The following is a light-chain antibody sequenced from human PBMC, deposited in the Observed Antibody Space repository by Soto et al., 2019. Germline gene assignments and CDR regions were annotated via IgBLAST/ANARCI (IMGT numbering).Light chain of an antibody. CDR1: QSVHTF. CDR2: GAS. J-gene: IGKJ5*01. Sequence: EIVLTQSPDTLSLSPGEGASLSCRASQSVHTFLAWYQQKPGQAPRLLIYGASTRATGVPARFSGGGSGTELKLTTGGLEPEDFAVYYCHQRRNWRPDTFGQGTR. CDR3: HQRRNWRPDT. V-gene: IGKV3-11*01.